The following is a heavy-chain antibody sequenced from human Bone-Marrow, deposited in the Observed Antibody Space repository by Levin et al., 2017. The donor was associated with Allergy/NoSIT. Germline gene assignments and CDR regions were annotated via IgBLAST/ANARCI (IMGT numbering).Heavy chain of an antibody. CDR2: MKQDGTEE. D-gene: IGHD2-2*01. CDR3: ARDGGLVPTRVPYFYYGMDV. V-gene: IGHV3-7*01. CDR1: GFTFSSYW. Sequence: GGSLRLSCAASGFTFSSYWMSWVRQAPGKGLEWVANMKQDGTEEYYADSVRGRFTISRDNAKKSVYLLMNSLRAEDTALYYCARDGGLVPTRVPYFYYGMDVWGQGTTVTVSS. J-gene: IGHJ6*02.